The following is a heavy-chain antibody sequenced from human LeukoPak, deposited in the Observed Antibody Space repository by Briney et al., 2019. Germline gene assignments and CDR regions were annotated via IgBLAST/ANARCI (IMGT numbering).Heavy chain of an antibody. CDR3: AKEFKRDCSSTSCYTGAFDI. CDR2: ISGSGGST. D-gene: IGHD2-2*02. Sequence: PGGSLRLSCAASGLTFSSYAMGWVRQAPGKGLEWVSAISGSGGSTYYADSVKGRFTISRDNSKNTLYLQMNSLRAEDTAVYYCAKEFKRDCSSTSCYTGAFDIWGQGTMVTVSS. V-gene: IGHV3-23*01. CDR1: GLTFSSYA. J-gene: IGHJ3*02.